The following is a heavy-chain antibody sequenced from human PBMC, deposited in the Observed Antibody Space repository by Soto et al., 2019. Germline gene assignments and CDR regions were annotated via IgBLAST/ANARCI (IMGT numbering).Heavy chain of an antibody. V-gene: IGHV4-31*03. CDR2: IYYSGST. CDR3: ARWWSGSRQGFDP. CDR1: GGSVNIGTYY. J-gene: IGHJ5*02. D-gene: IGHD3-3*01. Sequence: SETLSLTCTVPGGSVNIGTYYWSWIRQHPGKGLEWIGYIYYSGSTYYNPSLKSRVTISVDTSKNQFSLKLSSVTAADTAVYYCARWWSGSRQGFDPWGQGTLVTVSS.